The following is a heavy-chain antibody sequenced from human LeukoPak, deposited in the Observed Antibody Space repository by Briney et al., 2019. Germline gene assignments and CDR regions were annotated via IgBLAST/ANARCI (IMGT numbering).Heavy chain of an antibody. V-gene: IGHV4-30-4*01. D-gene: IGHD3-22*01. J-gene: IGHJ4*02. CDR2: IYYSGST. Sequence: SQTLSLTCTVSGGSISSGDYYWSWIRQPPGTGLEWLGYIYYSGSTYYNPSLKSRVTISVDTSKNQFSLKLSSVTAADTAVYYCARDPLIDSSGYPYWGQGTLVTVSS. CDR1: GGSISSGDYY. CDR3: ARDPLIDSSGYPY.